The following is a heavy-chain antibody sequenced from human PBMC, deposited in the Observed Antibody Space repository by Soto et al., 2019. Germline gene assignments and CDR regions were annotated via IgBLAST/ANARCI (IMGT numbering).Heavy chain of an antibody. Sequence: QLQLQESGPGLVKPSETLSLTCTVSGGSISSSSYYWGWIRQPPGKGLEWIGSIYYSGSTYYNPSLKSRVTISGDPTKTQFSLKLSSVTAADTAVYYCARLLSRRYCSGSSCPDYWGQGTLVTVSS. CDR1: GGSISSSSYY. V-gene: IGHV4-39*01. J-gene: IGHJ4*02. CDR2: IYYSGST. D-gene: IGHD2-15*01. CDR3: ARLLSRRYCSGSSCPDY.